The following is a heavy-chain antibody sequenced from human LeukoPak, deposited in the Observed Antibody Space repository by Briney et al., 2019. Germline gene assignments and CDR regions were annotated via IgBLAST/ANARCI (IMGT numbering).Heavy chain of an antibody. Sequence: PSETLSLTCAVYGGSFSGYYWSWIRQPPGKGLEWIGEINHSGSTNYNPSLKSRVTISVDTSKNQFSLKLSSVTAADTAVYYCASQWLVKYFQHWGQGTLVTVSS. CDR2: INHSGST. J-gene: IGHJ1*01. D-gene: IGHD6-19*01. CDR3: ASQWLVKYFQH. V-gene: IGHV4-34*01. CDR1: GGSFSGYY.